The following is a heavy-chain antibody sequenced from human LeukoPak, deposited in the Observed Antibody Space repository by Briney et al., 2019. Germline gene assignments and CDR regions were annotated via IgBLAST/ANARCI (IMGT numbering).Heavy chain of an antibody. J-gene: IGHJ4*02. CDR3: ARDYTGGWNDF. V-gene: IGHV3-7*01. D-gene: IGHD7-27*01. CDR2: IKEDGSEK. Sequence: PGGSLRLSCAASGFTFSFYTMNWVRQAIGKGLECVAKIKEDGSEKHYVNSVRGRFTISRDNARNSLYLQMNNLRADDTAVYYCARDYTGGWNDFWGQGTLVTVSS. CDR1: GFTFSFYT.